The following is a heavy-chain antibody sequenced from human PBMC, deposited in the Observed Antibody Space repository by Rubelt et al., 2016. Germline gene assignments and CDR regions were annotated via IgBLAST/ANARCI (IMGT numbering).Heavy chain of an antibody. V-gene: IGHV3-48*01. J-gene: IGHJ2*01. CDR1: GFTFSSNS. D-gene: IGHD4-17*01. CDR2: IGSCSRRI. CDR3: ARADYGDYAGYWYFDL. Sequence: EVHLVESGGGLVQPGGSLRLSCAASGFTFSSNSMNWVRQAPGKGLEWVSYIGSCSRRIYYADSVKGRFTISRDNSKNTLYRQMNSLRAEDTAVYHWARADYGDYAGYWYFDLWGRGTLVTVSS.